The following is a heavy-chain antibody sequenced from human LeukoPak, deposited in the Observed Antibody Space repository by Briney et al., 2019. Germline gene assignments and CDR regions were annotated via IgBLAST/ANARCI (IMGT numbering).Heavy chain of an antibody. J-gene: IGHJ3*02. Sequence: ASVTVSCTASGYTFSSHYIHWVRQAPGQRLEWMGWINAGNYNTKYSQKLQGRVTITRDTFASTAYMELSSLRSEDTAVYYCARETTVTQNDAFDMWGQGTMVTVSS. D-gene: IGHD4-17*01. CDR3: ARETTVTQNDAFDM. CDR1: GYTFSSHY. CDR2: INAGNYNT. V-gene: IGHV1-3*01.